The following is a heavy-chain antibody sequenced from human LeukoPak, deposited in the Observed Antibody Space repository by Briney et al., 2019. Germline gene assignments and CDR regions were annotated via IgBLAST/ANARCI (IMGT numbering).Heavy chain of an antibody. CDR1: GFTFSTYG. Sequence: GGSLRLSCAASGFTFSTYGMHWVRQAPGKGLEWVAFIRSDGSNKYYADSVKGRFIISRDNSKNTLYLQMNSLRVEDTAVYSCARGGRTPFDYWGQGTLVTVSS. CDR2: IRSDGSNK. D-gene: IGHD3-16*01. CDR3: ARGGRTPFDY. J-gene: IGHJ4*02. V-gene: IGHV3-30*02.